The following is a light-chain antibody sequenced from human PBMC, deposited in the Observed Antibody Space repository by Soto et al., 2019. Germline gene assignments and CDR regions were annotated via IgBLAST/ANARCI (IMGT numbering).Light chain of an antibody. V-gene: IGKV1-39*01. CDR2: AAS. CDR1: QSISNH. Sequence: DIQMTQSPSSLSGSVEDRFIITCRASQSISNHLNWYQQKPGKAPKLLIFAASSLQSGVPSRFSGSRSGPDFTLTISSLQPEDFATYYCQQSYSSPPTFGQGTKVDIK. J-gene: IGKJ1*01. CDR3: QQSYSSPPT.